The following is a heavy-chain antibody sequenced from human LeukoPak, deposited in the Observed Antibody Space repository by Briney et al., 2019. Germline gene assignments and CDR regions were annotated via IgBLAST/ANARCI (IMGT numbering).Heavy chain of an antibody. CDR2: VHLDGRT. CDR1: GGSVTSTNW. D-gene: IGHD3-3*01. CDR3: AREGGFFRPLDY. J-gene: IGHJ4*02. V-gene: IGHV4-4*02. Sequence: SEPLSLTCGVSGGSVTSTNWWTWVRQPPGKGLEWIGEVHLDGRTNYNPSLKSRLTISVDLSENHISLKLTSVTAADTAVYYCAREGGFFRPLDYSGQGTLVTVSS.